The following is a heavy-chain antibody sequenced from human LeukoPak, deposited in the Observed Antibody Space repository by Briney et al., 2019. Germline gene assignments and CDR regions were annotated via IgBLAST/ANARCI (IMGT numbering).Heavy chain of an antibody. CDR2: IGSDGDGT. CDR3: VSPVFINF. CDR1: GFPFSTLG. Sequence: GGSLRLSCAASGFPFSTLGMHLVRQAPGKGLEHVSTIGSDGDGTYYADSVKDRFIISRDNSKNAVYLQMSSLRPEDTAVYYCVSPVFINFWGQGTLVTVSS. V-gene: IGHV3-64D*06. D-gene: IGHD1-14*01. J-gene: IGHJ4*01.